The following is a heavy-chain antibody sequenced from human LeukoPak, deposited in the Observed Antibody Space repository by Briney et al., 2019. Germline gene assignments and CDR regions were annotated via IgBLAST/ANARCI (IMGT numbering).Heavy chain of an antibody. CDR1: GFTFSSYA. V-gene: IGHV3-30*04. CDR3: ASKNRVGATDAFDI. D-gene: IGHD1-26*01. Sequence: GGSLRLSCAASGFTFSSYAMHWVRQAPGKGLEWVAVISYDGSNKYYADSVKGRFTISRDNSKNTLYLQMNSLRAEDTAVYYCASKNRVGATDAFDIWGQGTMVTVSS. J-gene: IGHJ3*02. CDR2: ISYDGSNK.